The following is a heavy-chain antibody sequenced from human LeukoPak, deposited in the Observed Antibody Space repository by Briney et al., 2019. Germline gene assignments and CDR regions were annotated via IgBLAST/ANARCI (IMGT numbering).Heavy chain of an antibody. CDR1: GFTFSSYW. CDR3: ARDDASTPYYYMDV. V-gene: IGHV3-21*01. CDR2: ISSSSSYI. Sequence: GGSLRLSCAASGFTFSSYWMSWVRQAPGKGLEWVSSISSSSSYIYYADSVKGRFTISRDNAKNSLYLQMNSLRAEDTAVYYCARDDASTPYYYMDVWGKGTTVTVSS. J-gene: IGHJ6*03. D-gene: IGHD2-15*01.